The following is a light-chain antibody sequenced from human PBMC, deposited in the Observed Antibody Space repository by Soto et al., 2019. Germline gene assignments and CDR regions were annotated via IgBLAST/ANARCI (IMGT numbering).Light chain of an antibody. CDR2: GAS. CDR3: QQYGSSPA. V-gene: IGKV3-20*01. Sequence: EIVLTQSPDTLSLSPGERATLSCRASQRVSRTYLAWYQQKPGQAPRLLIYGASSRATGIPDRFTGGGSGTDFTLTISRLEPEDFAVYYCQQYGSSPAFGQGTRLEIK. CDR1: QRVSRTY. J-gene: IGKJ5*01.